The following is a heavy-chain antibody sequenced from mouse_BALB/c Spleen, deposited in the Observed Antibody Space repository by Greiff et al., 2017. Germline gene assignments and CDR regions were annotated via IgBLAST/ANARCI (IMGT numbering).Heavy chain of an antibody. J-gene: IGHJ3*01. CDR2: IDPANGNT. Sequence: EVQLQQSGAELVKPGASVKLSCTASGFNIKDTYMHWVKQRPEQGLEWIGRIDPANGNTKYDPKFQGKATITADTSSNTAYLQLSSLTSEDTAVYYCARLKLGDYRAYWGQGTLVTVSA. V-gene: IGHV14-3*02. CDR3: ARLKLGDYRAY. CDR1: GFNIKDTY. D-gene: IGHD2-12*01.